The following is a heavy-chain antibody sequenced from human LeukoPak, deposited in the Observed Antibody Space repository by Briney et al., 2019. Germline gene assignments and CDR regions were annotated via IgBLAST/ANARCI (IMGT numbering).Heavy chain of an antibody. CDR2: IYHNGST. Sequence: SETLSLTCGVSGGSLSSGNWWSWVRQPPGKGLEWIGEIYHNGSTNYNPSPKSRVTISVDKSKNQFSLMLISVTAADTAVYYCARAPDPWGQGTLVTVSS. V-gene: IGHV4-4*02. J-gene: IGHJ5*02. CDR3: ARAPDP. CDR1: GGSLSSGNW.